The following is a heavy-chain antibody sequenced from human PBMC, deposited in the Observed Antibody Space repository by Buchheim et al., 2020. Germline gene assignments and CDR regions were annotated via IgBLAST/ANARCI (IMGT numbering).Heavy chain of an antibody. D-gene: IGHD3-16*01. Sequence: QVQLQQWGAGLLKSSGTLSLTCAVYGGSFSDYYWSWIRQSPGKGLEWIGEINHSGSTDYNPSLKGQVTISVDTSKKQFSLKLSSVTAADTAVYYCARGDTFQDYIWGRRMSPKYDFDYWGQRAL. V-gene: IGHV4-34*01. CDR1: GGSFSDYY. J-gene: IGHJ4*02. CDR3: ARGDTFQDYIWGRRMSPKYDFDY. CDR2: INHSGST.